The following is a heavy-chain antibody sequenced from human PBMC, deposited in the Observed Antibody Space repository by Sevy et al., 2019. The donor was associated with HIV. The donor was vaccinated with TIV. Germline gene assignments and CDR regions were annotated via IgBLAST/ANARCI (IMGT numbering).Heavy chain of an antibody. CDR2: IYDSGST. V-gene: IGHV4-59*01. CDR1: GGSISSYY. J-gene: IGHJ3*02. D-gene: IGHD1-26*01. Sequence: SETLSLTCTVSGGSISSYYWSWIRQPPGKGLEWIAYIYDSGSTNYNPSPKSRVTISVDTYKNQFSLKLSSVTAADAAAYYCAGGQSGSSGDAFDIWGQGTMVTVSS. CDR3: AGGQSGSSGDAFDI.